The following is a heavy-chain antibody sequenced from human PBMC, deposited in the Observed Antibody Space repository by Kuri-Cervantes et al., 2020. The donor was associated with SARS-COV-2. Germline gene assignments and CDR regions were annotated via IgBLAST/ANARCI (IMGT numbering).Heavy chain of an antibody. Sequence: GSLRLSCTVSGGSISSSSYYWGWIRQPPGKGLEWIGSIYYSGSTYYNPSLKSRVTISVDTSKNQFSLKLSSVTAADTAVYYCARHGGYALFDYWGQGTLVTVSS. J-gene: IGHJ4*02. CDR2: IYYSGST. D-gene: IGHD5-12*01. CDR1: GGSISSSSYY. CDR3: ARHGGYALFDY. V-gene: IGHV4-39*01.